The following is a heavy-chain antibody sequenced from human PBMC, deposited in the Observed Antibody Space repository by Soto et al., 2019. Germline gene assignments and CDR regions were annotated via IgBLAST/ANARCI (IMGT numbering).Heavy chain of an antibody. V-gene: IGHV3-30*18. CDR1: GFTFSSYG. CDR2: ISYDGSNK. D-gene: IGHD4-17*01. Sequence: QVQLVESGGGVVQPGRSLRLSCAASGFTFSSYGMHWVRQAPGKGLEWVAVISYDGSNKYYADSVKGRFTISRDNSKNTLYLQMNSLRAEHTAVYYCVKTLTVTHDYWGQGTLVTVSS. J-gene: IGHJ4*02. CDR3: VKTLTVTHDY.